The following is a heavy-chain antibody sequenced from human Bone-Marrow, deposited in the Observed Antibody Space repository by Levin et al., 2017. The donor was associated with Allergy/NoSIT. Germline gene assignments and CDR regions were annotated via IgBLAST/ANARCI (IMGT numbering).Heavy chain of an antibody. Sequence: SETLSLICTVSGGSIRSQYWSWIRQPAGKGLEWIGRIFTTGSTNYNPSLEGRVSMSVDTSKNQFSLELSSVTAADTAVYYCAKAMIMVRGASGYYYYGMDVWGQGTTVIVSS. CDR2: IFTTGST. CDR1: GGSIRSQY. CDR3: AKAMIMVRGASGYYYYGMDV. V-gene: IGHV4-4*07. D-gene: IGHD3-10*01. J-gene: IGHJ6*02.